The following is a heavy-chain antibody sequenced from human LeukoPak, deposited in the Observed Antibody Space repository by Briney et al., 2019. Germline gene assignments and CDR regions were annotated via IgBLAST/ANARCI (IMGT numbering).Heavy chain of an antibody. CDR3: AGIPVFGVVLHQEPV. V-gene: IGHV1-69*10. CDR2: FIPILGTA. J-gene: IGHJ6*04. Sequence: SVKVSCKASGGTFSDYALNWVRQAPGQGLEWMGVFIPILGTANSTQEFQGRVTITADISTDTVYMELSSLRSEDTAVYFCAGIPVFGVVLHQEPVWGKGTTVTVSS. D-gene: IGHD3-3*01. CDR1: GGTFSDYA.